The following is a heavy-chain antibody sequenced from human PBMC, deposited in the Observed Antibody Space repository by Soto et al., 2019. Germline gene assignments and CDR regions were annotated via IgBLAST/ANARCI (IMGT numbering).Heavy chain of an antibody. V-gene: IGHV1-18*01. CDR1: GYTFTNYG. D-gene: IGHD6-25*01. CDR2: INTYNGNT. Sequence: QVQLVQSGAEVKKPGASVRVSCKASGYTFTNYGVSWVRQAPGQGLERMGWINTYNGNTNYEQKFQGRLTVTTDTPTTTAYMELRSLRSDDTAVYYCARGADPTYFDYWGQGTLVTVSS. J-gene: IGHJ4*02. CDR3: ARGADPTYFDY.